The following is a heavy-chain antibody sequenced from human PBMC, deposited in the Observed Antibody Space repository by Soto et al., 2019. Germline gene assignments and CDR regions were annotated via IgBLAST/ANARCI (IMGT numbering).Heavy chain of an antibody. CDR3: ARAEAYGDYFDY. D-gene: IGHD4-17*01. CDR1: GYIFTSYD. Sequence: QVQLVQSGAEVKKPGASMKVSCTASGYIFTSYDINWVRQATGQGLEWMGWMNPNTGNTGYARKIQGRVTMTRNTSINTAYMELSSLRSEDTAVYYCARAEAYGDYFDYWGQGALVTVSS. V-gene: IGHV1-8*01. J-gene: IGHJ4*02. CDR2: MNPNTGNT.